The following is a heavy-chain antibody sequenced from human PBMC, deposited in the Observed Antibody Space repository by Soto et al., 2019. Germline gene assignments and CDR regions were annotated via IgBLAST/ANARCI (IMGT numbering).Heavy chain of an antibody. CDR2: ISAYNDKT. Sequence: QVQLVQSGAEVKKPGASVKVSCRASGYTFTSYGISWVRQAPGQGLEWMGWISAYNDKTTYAQKFQGRLTMTTDTSSNTASMELRSLRYVDTAVYYCARFTGISKWTFDSWGQGTLVTVSS. CDR3: ARFTGISKWTFDS. J-gene: IGHJ4*02. CDR1: GYTFTSYG. D-gene: IGHD1-26*01. V-gene: IGHV1-18*01.